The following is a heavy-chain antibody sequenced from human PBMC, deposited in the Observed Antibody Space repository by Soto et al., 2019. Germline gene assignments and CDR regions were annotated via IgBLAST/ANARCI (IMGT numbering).Heavy chain of an antibody. CDR3: ARGITGTNLYYYYGMDV. V-gene: IGHV1-18*04. Sequence: GASVKVSCKASGYTFTSYGISWVRQAPGQGLEWMGWISAYNGNTNYAQKLQGRVTMTTDTSTSTAYMQLNSVTPEDTAVYYCARGITGTNLYYYYGMDVWGQGTTVTVSS. CDR2: ISAYNGNT. J-gene: IGHJ6*02. D-gene: IGHD1-7*01. CDR1: GYTFTSYG.